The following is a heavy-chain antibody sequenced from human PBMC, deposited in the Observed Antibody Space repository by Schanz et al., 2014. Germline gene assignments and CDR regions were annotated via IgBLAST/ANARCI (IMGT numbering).Heavy chain of an antibody. CDR2: ISGSGGST. J-gene: IGHJ4*02. CDR3: AKALCPGGTQTLGN. CDR1: GFTFSSYA. Sequence: EVQLLESGGGLVQPGGSLRLSCAASGFTFSSYAMSWVRQAPGKGLEWVSAISGSGGSTDYADSVKGRFTISKYNSKYTLYLQMDSLRAEDTAVYYCAKALCPGGTQTLGNWGRGTLVTVSS. V-gene: IGHV3-23*01. D-gene: IGHD2-8*02.